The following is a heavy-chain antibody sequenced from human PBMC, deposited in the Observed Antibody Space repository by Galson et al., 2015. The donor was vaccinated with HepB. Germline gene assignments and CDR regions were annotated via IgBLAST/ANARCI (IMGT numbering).Heavy chain of an antibody. CDR2: IWSDGSNK. Sequence: SLRLSCAASGFTFSHYGFHWVRQAPGKGLEWVTVIWSDGSNKYYADSVKGRFTISRDDSKNTVYLQMNSLRVEDTAVYYCARDERLGDFDYWGQGTLVTVSS. CDR3: ARDERLGDFDY. D-gene: IGHD6-25*01. CDR1: GFTFSHYG. J-gene: IGHJ4*02. V-gene: IGHV3-33*01.